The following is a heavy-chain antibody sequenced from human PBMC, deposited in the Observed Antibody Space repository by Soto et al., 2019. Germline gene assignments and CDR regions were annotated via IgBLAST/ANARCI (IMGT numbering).Heavy chain of an antibody. V-gene: IGHV3-30-3*01. CDR2: ISYDGSNK. J-gene: IGHJ4*02. D-gene: IGHD3-3*01. Sequence: QVQLVESGGGVVQPGRSLRLSCAASGFTFSSYAMHWVRQAPGKGLEWVAVISYDGSNKYYADSVKGRFTISRDNSKNTLYLQMNSLRVEDTAVYYCARDSIGYYDFWSGYWGWGQGTLVTVSS. CDR1: GFTFSSYA. CDR3: ARDSIGYYDFWSGYWG.